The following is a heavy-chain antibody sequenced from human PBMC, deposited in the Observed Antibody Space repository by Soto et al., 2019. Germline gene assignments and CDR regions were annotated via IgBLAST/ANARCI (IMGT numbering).Heavy chain of an antibody. J-gene: IGHJ5*02. CDR2: ISGSGGST. CDR1: GFTFSSYA. CDR3: VVGLIAARPLGWFDP. D-gene: IGHD6-6*01. V-gene: IGHV3-23*01. Sequence: HPGGSLRLSCAASGFTFSSYAMSWVRQAPGKGLEWVSAISGSGGSTYYADSVKGRFTISRDNSKNTLYLQMNSLRAEDTAVYYCVVGLIAARPLGWFDPWGQGTLVTVSS.